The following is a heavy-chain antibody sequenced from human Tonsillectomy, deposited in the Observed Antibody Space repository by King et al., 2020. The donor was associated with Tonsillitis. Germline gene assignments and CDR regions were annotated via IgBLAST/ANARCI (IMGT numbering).Heavy chain of an antibody. CDR3: ARHDRDPDYYYYGMDV. CDR1: GGSISSSSYY. V-gene: IGHV4-39*01. CDR2: IYYSGST. D-gene: IGHD1-14*01. J-gene: IGHJ6*02. Sequence: LQLQESGPGLVKPSETLSLTCTVSGGSISSSSYYWGWIRQPPGKGLEWIGSIYYSGSTYYNPSLKSRVTISVDTSKNQISLKLSSVTAADTAVYYCARHDRDPDYYYYGMDVWGQGTTVTVSS.